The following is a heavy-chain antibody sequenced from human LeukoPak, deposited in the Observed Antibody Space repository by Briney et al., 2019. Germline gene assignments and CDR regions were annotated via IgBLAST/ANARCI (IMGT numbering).Heavy chain of an antibody. CDR1: GGSISSSSYY. D-gene: IGHD3-10*01. Sequence: PSETLSLTCTVSGGSISSSSYYWGWIRQPPGKGLEWIGSIYYSGSTYYNPSLKSRVTISVDTSKNQFSLKLSSVTAADTAVYYCARDPRLWFGELSRVAYFDYWGQGTLVTVSS. V-gene: IGHV4-39*07. CDR2: IYYSGST. CDR3: ARDPRLWFGELSRVAYFDY. J-gene: IGHJ4*02.